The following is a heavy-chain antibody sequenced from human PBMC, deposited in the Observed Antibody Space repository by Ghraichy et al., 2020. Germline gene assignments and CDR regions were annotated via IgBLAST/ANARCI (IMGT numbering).Heavy chain of an antibody. D-gene: IGHD5-18*01. V-gene: IGHV3-23*01. CDR3: AKKADSYGYVYFDY. CDR1: GFAFSSCA. Sequence: LSLTCAASGFAFSSCAMSWVRQAPGKGLEWISAISDSGDNTNYADSVKGRFTISRDNSKSTLYLQMNSLRAEDTAIYYCAKKADSYGYVYFDYWGQGTLVTVSS. J-gene: IGHJ4*02. CDR2: ISDSGDNT.